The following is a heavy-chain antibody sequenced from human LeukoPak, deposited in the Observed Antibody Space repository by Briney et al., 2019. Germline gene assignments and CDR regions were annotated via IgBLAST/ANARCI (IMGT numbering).Heavy chain of an antibody. Sequence: GGTLRLSCAASGFTFSSYGMSWVRQAPGKGLEWVSAISGSGGSTYYADSVKGRFTISRDNSKNTLYLQMNSLRAEDTAVYYCAKGGSIAAAGSWFDPWGQGTLVTVSS. D-gene: IGHD6-13*01. J-gene: IGHJ5*02. CDR2: ISGSGGST. CDR3: AKGGSIAAAGSWFDP. V-gene: IGHV3-23*01. CDR1: GFTFSSYG.